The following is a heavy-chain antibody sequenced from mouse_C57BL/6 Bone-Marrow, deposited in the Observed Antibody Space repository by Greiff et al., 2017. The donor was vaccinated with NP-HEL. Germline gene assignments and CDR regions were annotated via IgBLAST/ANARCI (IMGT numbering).Heavy chain of an antibody. CDR1: GFNIKDDY. CDR3: TTVWNGSSLDY. Sequence: VQLQQSGAELVRPGASVKLSCTASGFNIKDDYMHWVKQRPEQGLEWIGWIDPENGDTEYASKFQGKATITADTSSNTAYLQLSSLTSEDTAVYYCTTVWNGSSLDYWGQGTTLTVSS. J-gene: IGHJ2*01. D-gene: IGHD1-1*01. V-gene: IGHV14-4*01. CDR2: IDPENGDT.